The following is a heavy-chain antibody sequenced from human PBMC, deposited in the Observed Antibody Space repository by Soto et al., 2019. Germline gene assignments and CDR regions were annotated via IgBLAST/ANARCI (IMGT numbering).Heavy chain of an antibody. CDR1: GGSISSYY. J-gene: IGHJ6*02. Sequence: QVQLQESGPGLVKPSETLSLTCTVSGGSISSYYWSWIRQPPGKGLEWIGYIYYSGSTNYNPSLKSRLTISVDTSKNQFSLKLSSVTAADTAVYYCARVNDYYYGMDVWGQGTTVTVSS. CDR3: ARVNDYYYGMDV. CDR2: IYYSGST. V-gene: IGHV4-59*01.